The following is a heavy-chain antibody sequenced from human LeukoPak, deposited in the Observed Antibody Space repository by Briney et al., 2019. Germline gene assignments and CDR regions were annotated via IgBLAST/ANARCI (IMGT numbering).Heavy chain of an antibody. CDR2: ITNEANGYAT. CDR3: VRRSSGYYFDY. CDR1: GFTFSDHY. V-gene: IGHV3-72*01. J-gene: IGHJ4*02. Sequence: GGSLRLSCAASGFTFSDHYMDWVRQAPGKGLEWVGRITNEANGYATKCAASVEGRFTISRDDSKNSLYLQMNSLKTEDTAVYYCVRRSSGYYFDYWGQGTLVTVSS. D-gene: IGHD3-22*01.